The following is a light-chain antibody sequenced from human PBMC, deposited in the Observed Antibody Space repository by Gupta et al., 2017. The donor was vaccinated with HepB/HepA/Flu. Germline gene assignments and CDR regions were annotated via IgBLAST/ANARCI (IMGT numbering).Light chain of an antibody. J-gene: IGLJ2*01. CDR3: SSYTSSSIVT. Sequence: QSALTQPPAVSGSPGQSVTISCTGISDDVGSYNRVSWYQQFPGTVPKLMIFEVSNRPSGVPYRFSGSNSGNTAFLTISGLQAEDEADYYCSSYTSSSIVTFGGGTKLTVL. CDR1: SDDVGSYNR. V-gene: IGLV2-18*02. CDR2: EVS.